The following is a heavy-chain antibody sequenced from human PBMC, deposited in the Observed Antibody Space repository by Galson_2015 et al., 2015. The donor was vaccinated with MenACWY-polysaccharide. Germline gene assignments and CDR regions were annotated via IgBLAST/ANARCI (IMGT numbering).Heavy chain of an antibody. CDR3: ARGGYIRGFDY. J-gene: IGHJ4*02. CDR1: GFTFSSYE. D-gene: IGHD3-10*02. Sequence: SLRLSCAASGFTFSSYEMNWVRQAPGKGLEWVSYISTSGSTRYYADSVKGRFTISRDNAKNSLNLQMNSLRAEDTAIYYCARGGYIRGFDYWGQGTLVPVSS. CDR2: ISTSGSTR. V-gene: IGHV3-48*03.